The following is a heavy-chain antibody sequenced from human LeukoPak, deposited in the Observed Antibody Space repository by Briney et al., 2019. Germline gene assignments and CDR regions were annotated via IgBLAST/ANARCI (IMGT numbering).Heavy chain of an antibody. CDR2: ISYDGSNK. V-gene: IGHV3-30-3*01. D-gene: IGHD2-2*01. CDR1: GFTFSSYA. CDR3: ARDPGGHCSSTSCYDGYFDY. J-gene: IGHJ4*02. Sequence: GGSLRLSCAASGFTFSSYAMHWVRQAPGKGLEWVAVISYDGSNKYYADSVKGRFTISRDNSKNTLYLQMNSLRAEDTAVYYCARDPGGHCSSTSCYDGYFDYWGQGTLVTASS.